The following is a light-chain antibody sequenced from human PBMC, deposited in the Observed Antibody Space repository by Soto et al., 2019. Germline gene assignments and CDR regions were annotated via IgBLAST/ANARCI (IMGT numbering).Light chain of an antibody. Sequence: DIEMTQSPSTLSASIGDGVTITCRASESISGWLAWYQQQPGKAPKLLIYDASNLESGVPSRFSGSGSGTDFTLTISSLQPEDFATYYCQQTYSSPITFGQGTRLEIK. CDR2: DAS. CDR1: ESISGW. CDR3: QQTYSSPIT. V-gene: IGKV1-5*01. J-gene: IGKJ5*01.